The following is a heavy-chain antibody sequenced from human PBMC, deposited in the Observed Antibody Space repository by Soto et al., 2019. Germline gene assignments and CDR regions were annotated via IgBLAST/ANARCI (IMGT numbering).Heavy chain of an antibody. J-gene: IGHJ6*02. D-gene: IGHD6-13*01. CDR1: GFTVSNYA. CDR3: ARDSGSSWYFGMDV. Sequence: QVQLVESGGGVVQPGRSLRLSCAASGFTVSNYAMHWVRQAPGKGLEWVAVISHDGYNKYYADSVKGRFTISRDSSKNTLYLQMNSLRVEDTAVYSCARDSGSSWYFGMDVWGQGTTVTVSS. CDR2: ISHDGYNK. V-gene: IGHV3-30-3*01.